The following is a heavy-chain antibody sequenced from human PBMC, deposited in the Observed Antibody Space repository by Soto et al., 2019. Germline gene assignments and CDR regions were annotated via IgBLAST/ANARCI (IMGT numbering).Heavy chain of an antibody. CDR3: AKSRDYNVLTGYYSFDL. CDR1: GFTFTTYA. CDR2: ISGSGGST. V-gene: IGHV3-23*01. J-gene: IGHJ3*01. Sequence: GGSLRLSCAASGFTFTTYAMSWVRQAPGKGLEWVSTISGSGGSTDYADSVEGRVTISRDNSQNTLHLYMTGLRAEDTAVYYCAKSRDYNVLTGYYSFDLWGQGTMVTVSS. D-gene: IGHD3-9*01.